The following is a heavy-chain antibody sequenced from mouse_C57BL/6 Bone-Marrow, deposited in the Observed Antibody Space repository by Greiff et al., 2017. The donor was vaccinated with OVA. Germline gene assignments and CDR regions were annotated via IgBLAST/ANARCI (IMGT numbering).Heavy chain of an antibody. Sequence: DVKLVESGGGLVQPGGSLSLSCAASGFTFTAYYMSWVRQPPGKALEWLGFIRNKANGYTTEYSASVKGRFTISRDNSQSILYLQMNALRAEDSATYYCASHGSSLYYAMDYWGQGTSVTVSS. CDR1: GFTFTAYY. D-gene: IGHD1-1*01. J-gene: IGHJ4*01. CDR2: IRNKANGYTT. V-gene: IGHV7-3*01. CDR3: ASHGSSLYYAMDY.